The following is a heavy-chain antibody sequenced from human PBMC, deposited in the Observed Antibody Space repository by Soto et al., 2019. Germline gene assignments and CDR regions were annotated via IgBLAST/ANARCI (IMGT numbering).Heavy chain of an antibody. CDR3: ARESLYCGGDCYSNY. Sequence: GGSLRLSCAASGFTFSSYSMNWVRQAPGKGLEWVSSISSSSSYIYYADSVKGRFTISRDNAKNSLYLQMNSLRAEDTAVYYCARESLYCGGDCYSNYWGQGTLVTVSS. D-gene: IGHD2-21*01. CDR2: ISSSSSYI. CDR1: GFTFSSYS. J-gene: IGHJ4*02. V-gene: IGHV3-21*01.